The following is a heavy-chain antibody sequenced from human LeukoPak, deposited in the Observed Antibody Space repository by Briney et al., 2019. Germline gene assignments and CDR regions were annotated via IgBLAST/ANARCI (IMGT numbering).Heavy chain of an antibody. J-gene: IGHJ4*02. V-gene: IGHV3-30*18. CDR3: AKDSREVLLWFGELEYYFDY. D-gene: IGHD3-10*01. CDR1: GFTFSSYG. CDR2: ISYDGSNK. Sequence: GGSLRLSCAASGFTFSSYGMHWVRQAPGKGLEWVAVISYDGSNKYYADSVKGRFTISRDNSKNTLYLQMNSLRAEDTAVYYCAKDSREVLLWFGELEYYFDYWGQGTLVTVSS.